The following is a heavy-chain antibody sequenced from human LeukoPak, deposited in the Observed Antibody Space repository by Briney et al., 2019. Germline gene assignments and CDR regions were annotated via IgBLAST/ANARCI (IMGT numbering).Heavy chain of an antibody. Sequence: GGSLRLSCAASGFTFSSYGMHWVRQAPGKGLEWVSVIWYDGSNKYYVDSVKGRFIISRDNSKNTLYLQMNSLRAEDTAVYYCATLSSGSYYGPFDYWGQGTLVTVSS. J-gene: IGHJ4*02. CDR3: ATLSSGSYYGPFDY. CDR2: IWYDGSNK. D-gene: IGHD3-22*01. V-gene: IGHV3-33*01. CDR1: GFTFSSYG.